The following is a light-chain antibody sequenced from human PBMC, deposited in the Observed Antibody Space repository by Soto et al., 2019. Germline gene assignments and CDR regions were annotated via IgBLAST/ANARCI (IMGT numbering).Light chain of an antibody. CDR2: EVI. CDR3: SSYAGSNGLL. J-gene: IGLJ3*02. CDR1: SSDVGGYDY. Sequence: QSALTQPPSASGSPGQSVTISCAGTSSDVGGYDYVSWYQQHPTKAPKLLIYEVIKQPSGVPDRFSGSKSGNTASLTVSGLQGDDEADYYCSSYAGSNGLLFGGGTKLTVL. V-gene: IGLV2-8*01.